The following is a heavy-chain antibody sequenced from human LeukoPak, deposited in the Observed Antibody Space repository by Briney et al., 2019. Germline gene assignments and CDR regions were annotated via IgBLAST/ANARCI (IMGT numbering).Heavy chain of an antibody. J-gene: IGHJ4*02. CDR1: GYTFTSYG. CDR3: ARALSRDYGDYRLGY. V-gene: IGHV1-18*01. D-gene: IGHD4-17*01. CDR2: ISAYNGNT. Sequence: ASAKVSCKASGYTFTSYGISWVRQAPGQGLEWMGWISAYNGNTNYAQKLQGRVTMTTDTSTSTAYMELRSLRSDDTAVYYCARALSRDYGDYRLGYWGQGTLVTVSS.